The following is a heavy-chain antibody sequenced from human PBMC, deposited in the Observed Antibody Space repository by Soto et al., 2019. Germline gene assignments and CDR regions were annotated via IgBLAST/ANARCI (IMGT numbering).Heavy chain of an antibody. Sequence: GGSLRLSCAASGFTFSSYSMNWVRQAPGKGLEWVSSISSSSSYIYYADSVKGRFTISRDNAKNSLYLQMNSLRAKDTAVYYCAGGLDVPAAIFLHYYYYMDVWGKGTTVTVSS. CDR2: ISSSSSYI. V-gene: IGHV3-21*01. J-gene: IGHJ6*03. CDR1: GFTFSSYS. D-gene: IGHD2-2*01. CDR3: AGGLDVPAAIFLHYYYYMDV.